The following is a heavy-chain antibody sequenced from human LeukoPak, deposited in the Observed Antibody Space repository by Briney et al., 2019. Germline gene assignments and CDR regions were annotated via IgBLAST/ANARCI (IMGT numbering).Heavy chain of an antibody. D-gene: IGHD7-27*01. CDR3: ARDRRLTGDDY. CDR1: GFTVSSNY. V-gene: IGHV3-66*02. Sequence: PGGSLRLSCAASGFTVSSNYMSWVRQAPGKGLEWVSVIYSGGSTYYADSVKGRFTISRDNSKDTLYLQMNSLRAEDTAVYYCARDRRLTGDDYWGQGTLVTVSS. CDR2: IYSGGST. J-gene: IGHJ4*02.